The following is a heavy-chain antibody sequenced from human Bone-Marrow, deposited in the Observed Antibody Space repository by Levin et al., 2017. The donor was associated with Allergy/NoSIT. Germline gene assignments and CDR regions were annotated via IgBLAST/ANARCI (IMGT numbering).Heavy chain of an antibody. Sequence: PGESLKISCKASGYTFTNYDINWVRQATGQGLEWMGWMNPNSGNTGYAQKFQGRVTMTRNTSISTAYMELSSLRSDDTAVYYCARGPGIAVAGADYWGQGTLVTVSS. CDR3: ARGPGIAVAGADY. V-gene: IGHV1-8*01. CDR2: MNPNSGNT. J-gene: IGHJ4*02. CDR1: GYTFTNYD. D-gene: IGHD6-19*01.